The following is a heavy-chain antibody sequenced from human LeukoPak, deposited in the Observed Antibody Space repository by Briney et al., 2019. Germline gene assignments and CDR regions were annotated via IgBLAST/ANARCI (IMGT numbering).Heavy chain of an antibody. CDR1: GFTLSSYA. D-gene: IGHD6-19*01. CDR2: ISYDGSNK. J-gene: IGHJ3*02. Sequence: GGSLRLSCAASGFTLSSYAMHWVRQAPGKGLEWVAVISYDGSNKYYADSVKGRFTISRDNSKNTLYLQMNSLRAEDTAVYYCARDPERQWLVNAFDIWGQGTMVTVSS. V-gene: IGHV3-30*04. CDR3: ARDPERQWLVNAFDI.